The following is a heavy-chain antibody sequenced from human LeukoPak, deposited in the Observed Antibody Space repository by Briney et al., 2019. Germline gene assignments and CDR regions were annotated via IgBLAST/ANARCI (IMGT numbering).Heavy chain of an antibody. D-gene: IGHD3-10*01. CDR2: ISAYIGNT. J-gene: IGHJ4*02. CDR3: ARVYYTILWFGELPLPDY. V-gene: IGHV1-18*01. Sequence: ASVKVSCMASVYTFTRYVISWVPQALGQGLGWMGWISAYIGNTNYAQKLRGRVTITTDTSPSTACIEQMSLRTDDTTVYYCARVYYTILWFGELPLPDYWGQGTLVTVSS. CDR1: VYTFTRYV.